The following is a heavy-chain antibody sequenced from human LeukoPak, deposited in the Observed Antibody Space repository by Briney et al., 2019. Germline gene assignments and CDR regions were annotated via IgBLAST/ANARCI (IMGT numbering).Heavy chain of an antibody. CDR3: AKGSIAVAPDHLDY. Sequence: GWSLRLSCAASGFTFSSYTMAWVRQAPGKGLEWVSTISGSGGRTYNADSVKGRFAISRDNSKNTLYLQMNSLRGEDTAVYYCAKGSIAVAPDHLDYWGQGTLVTVSS. CDR2: ISGSGGRT. V-gene: IGHV3-23*01. J-gene: IGHJ4*02. D-gene: IGHD6-19*01. CDR1: GFTFSSYT.